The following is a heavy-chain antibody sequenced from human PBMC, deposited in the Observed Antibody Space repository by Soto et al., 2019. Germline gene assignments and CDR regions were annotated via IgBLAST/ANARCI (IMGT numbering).Heavy chain of an antibody. CDR1: GFMFND. D-gene: IGHD3-16*01. Sequence: EVQVLESGGGLVQPGGSLRLSCSASGFMFNDINWVRQAPGKGLEWISRITGGGHTDYVNSVKGRFTISRDNSKNPVDLQRNSLRVDAQALYHCAKARSGGGSFDIWGQGTVVTVSS. V-gene: IGHV3-23*01. CDR3: AKARSGGGSFDI. J-gene: IGHJ3*02. CDR2: ITGGGHT.